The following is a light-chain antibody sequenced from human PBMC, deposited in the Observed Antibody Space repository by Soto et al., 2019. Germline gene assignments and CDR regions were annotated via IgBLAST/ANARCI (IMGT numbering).Light chain of an antibody. CDR3: QHYDRYSGT. CDR2: DAS. J-gene: IGKJ1*01. V-gene: IGKV1-5*01. Sequence: DIQITQSPSTLSASVVDRVTITCRASQRISTWLAWYQQKPGKVPKLLISDASTLDSGVPSRFRGSGFGTEFTLTINSLQPDDFATYYCQHYDRYSGTFGQGTKVE. CDR1: QRISTW.